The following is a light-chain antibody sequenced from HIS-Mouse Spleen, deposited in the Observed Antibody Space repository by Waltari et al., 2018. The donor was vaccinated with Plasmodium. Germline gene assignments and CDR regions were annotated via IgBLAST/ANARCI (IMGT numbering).Light chain of an antibody. CDR3: QQYNNPRTT. V-gene: IGKV3-15*01. Sequence: EIVITQSPATLSVSPGERATLSCRASQIVSSNLAWYQQKPGQAPRLLIYGASTRATGIPARFSGSGSGTEFTLTISSLQSEDFAVYYCQQYNNPRTTFGQGTKLEIK. CDR2: GAS. CDR1: QIVSSN. J-gene: IGKJ2*01.